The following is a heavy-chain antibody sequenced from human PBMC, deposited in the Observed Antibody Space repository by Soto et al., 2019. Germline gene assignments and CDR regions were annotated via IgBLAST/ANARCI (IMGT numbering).Heavy chain of an antibody. CDR2: INHSGNT. Sequence: SETLYLTCSVYGVPFSGYYWSWIRQSPGKGLEWIGEINHSGNTNYNPSLKSLVTMLVDTPNNQFSLSLSSVTAADTAVYYCATFIVFHSSYSHDYGGQGPLVT. CDR3: ATFIVFHSSYSHDY. V-gene: IGHV4-34*01. CDR1: GVPFSGYY. J-gene: IGHJ4*02. D-gene: IGHD2-15*01.